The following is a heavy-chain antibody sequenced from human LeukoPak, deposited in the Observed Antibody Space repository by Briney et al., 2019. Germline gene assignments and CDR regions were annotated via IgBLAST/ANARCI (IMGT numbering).Heavy chain of an antibody. Sequence: GRSLRPSCAASGFTFDDYAMHWVRRAPGKGLEWVSGISWNSGNIHYADSVKGRSTISRDNAKNSLYLQMNSLRAEDMALYYCAKGQGELSPYYFDYWGQGTLVTVSS. CDR2: ISWNSGNI. D-gene: IGHD1-7*01. CDR1: GFTFDDYA. V-gene: IGHV3-9*03. J-gene: IGHJ4*02. CDR3: AKGQGELSPYYFDY.